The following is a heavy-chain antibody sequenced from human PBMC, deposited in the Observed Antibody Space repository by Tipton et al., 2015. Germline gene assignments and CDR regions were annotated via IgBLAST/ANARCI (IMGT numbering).Heavy chain of an antibody. Sequence: TLSLTCTVSSDSINKYYWSWIRQPPGKELQWIGYIQYSGGTNYNPSLESRVSMSVDTSKTQFSLKLSSVTAADTAVYYCAREQDSDGSEYDSSGLCGFDPWGQGTLVTVSS. CDR2: IQYSGGT. J-gene: IGHJ5*02. CDR1: SDSINKYY. D-gene: IGHD3-22*01. CDR3: AREQDSDGSEYDSSGLCGFDP. V-gene: IGHV4-59*04.